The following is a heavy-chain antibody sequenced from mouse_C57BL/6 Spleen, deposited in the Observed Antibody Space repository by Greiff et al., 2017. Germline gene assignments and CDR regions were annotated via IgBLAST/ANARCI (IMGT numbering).Heavy chain of an antibody. J-gene: IGHJ3*01. D-gene: IGHD2-4*01. Sequence: QVQLQQPGAELVKPGASVKVSCKASGYTFTSYWMHWVKQRPGQGLEWIGRIHPSDSDTNYNQKFKGKATLTVDKSSSTAYMQLSSLTSEDSAVYYWAINKFDYDYDGFAYWGQGTLVTVSA. CDR1: GYTFTSYW. CDR2: IHPSDSDT. CDR3: AINKFDYDYDGFAY. V-gene: IGHV1-74*01.